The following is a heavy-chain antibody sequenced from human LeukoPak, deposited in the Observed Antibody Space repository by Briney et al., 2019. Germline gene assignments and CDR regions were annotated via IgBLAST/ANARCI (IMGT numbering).Heavy chain of an antibody. CDR3: AKDIDRSWYSAFDI. CDR1: GFTFDDYA. J-gene: IGHJ3*02. V-gene: IGHV3-9*01. D-gene: IGHD6-13*01. Sequence: GGSLRLSCAATGFTFDDYAMHWVRQAPGKGLEWVSGISWNSGSIGYANSVKGRFTISRDNAKNSLYLQMNSLRAEDAALYYCAKDIDRSWYSAFDIWGQGTMVTVSS. CDR2: ISWNSGSI.